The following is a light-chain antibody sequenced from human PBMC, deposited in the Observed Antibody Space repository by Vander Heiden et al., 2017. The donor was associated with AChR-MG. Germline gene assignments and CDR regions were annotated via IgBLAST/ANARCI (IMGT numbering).Light chain of an antibody. CDR2: DAS. J-gene: IGKJ4*01. CDR3: QEYNRWPLT. CDR1: QSVSSN. V-gene: IGKV3-15*01. Sequence: EIVMTQPPATLSVSPGERATLSCRASQSVSSNLAWYQQKPGQAPRLLMYDASTRATGLPARFSGSGSGTEFTLTISSLHSEDFAVYYCQEYNRWPLTFGGGTKVEIK.